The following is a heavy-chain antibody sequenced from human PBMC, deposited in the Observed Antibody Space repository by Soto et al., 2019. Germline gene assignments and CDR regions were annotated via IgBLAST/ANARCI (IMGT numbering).Heavy chain of an antibody. Sequence: GESLKISCKGSGYSFTSYWIGWVRQMPGKGLEWMGIIYPGDSDTRYSPSFQGQVTISADKSISTAYLQWSSLKASDTAMYYCARPASHRSGGSCYREYFDYWGQGTLVTVSS. CDR3: ARPASHRSGGSCYREYFDY. J-gene: IGHJ4*02. CDR1: GYSFTSYW. CDR2: IYPGDSDT. V-gene: IGHV5-51*01. D-gene: IGHD2-15*01.